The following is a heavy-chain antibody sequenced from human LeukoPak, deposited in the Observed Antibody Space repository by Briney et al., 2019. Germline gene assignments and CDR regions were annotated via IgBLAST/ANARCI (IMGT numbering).Heavy chain of an antibody. CDR3: ARDLYSRRMDYYGSGSYLAY. D-gene: IGHD3-10*01. J-gene: IGHJ4*02. CDR2: ISYDGSNK. Sequence: PGRSLRLSCAASGFTFSSYAMHWVRQAPGKGLEWVAVISYDGSNKYYADSVKGRFTISRDNSKNTLYLQMNSLRAEDTAVYYCARDLYSRRMDYYGSGSYLAYWGQGTLVTVSS. CDR1: GFTFSSYA. V-gene: IGHV3-30*04.